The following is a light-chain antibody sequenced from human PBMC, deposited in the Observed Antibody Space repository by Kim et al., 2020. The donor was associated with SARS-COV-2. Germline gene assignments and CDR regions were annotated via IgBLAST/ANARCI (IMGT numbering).Light chain of an antibody. J-gene: IGKJ2*01. Sequence: PAESATLPCRPSQRVSSQFLAWDQPTPGRPPRLPIYGASTRATGIADRFSGSGSGTDLTLTISRLEPEDFAVYYCHQYSASPPAHTFGQGTKLEI. CDR3: HQYSASPPAHT. CDR1: QRVSSQF. V-gene: IGKV3-20*01. CDR2: GAS.